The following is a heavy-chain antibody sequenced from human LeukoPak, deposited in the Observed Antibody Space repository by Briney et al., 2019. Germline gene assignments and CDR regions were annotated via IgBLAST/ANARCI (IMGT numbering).Heavy chain of an antibody. CDR1: TSSVSTNY. V-gene: IGHV3-66*01. CDR2: LYSSGYT. D-gene: IGHD5-12*01. Sequence: GGSLRLSCAASTSSVSTNYMSWVRQAPGKGLEWISVLYSSGYTKYADSVRGRFSISRDNSENTLSLQMNSLRAEDTAVYYCAAKGNGYSGTYVFAHWGRGTLVTVSP. CDR3: AAKGNGYSGTYVFAH. J-gene: IGHJ4*02.